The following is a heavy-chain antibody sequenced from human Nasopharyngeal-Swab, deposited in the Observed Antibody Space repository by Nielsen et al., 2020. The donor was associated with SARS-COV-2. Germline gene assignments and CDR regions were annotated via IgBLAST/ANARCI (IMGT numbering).Heavy chain of an antibody. CDR2: LFNDGST. Sequence: GRSLRLSCAVLGLTVRYHYMSWVRQAPGKGLEWVSSLFNDGSTYYADSVKGRFTISRDSSQNSLFLQMDSLRAEDAALYFCTRGVQGFCHSYTCYNAFDIWGQGTMVTVSS. CDR1: GLTVRYHY. CDR3: TRGVQGFCHSYTCYNAFDI. J-gene: IGHJ3*02. D-gene: IGHD2/OR15-2a*01. V-gene: IGHV3-53*01.